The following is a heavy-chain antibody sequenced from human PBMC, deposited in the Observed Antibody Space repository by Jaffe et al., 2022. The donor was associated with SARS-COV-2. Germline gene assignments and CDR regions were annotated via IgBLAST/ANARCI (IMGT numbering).Heavy chain of an antibody. Sequence: QVQLQESGPGLVKPSETLSLTCTVSGGSISSYYWSWIRQPPGKGLEWIGYIYYSGSTNYNPSLKSRVTISVDTSKNQFSLKLSSVTAADTAVYYCASFARLGAFDIWGQGTMVTVSS. J-gene: IGHJ3*02. D-gene: IGHD6-6*01. V-gene: IGHV4-59*08. CDR3: ASFARLGAFDI. CDR1: GGSISSYY. CDR2: IYYSGST.